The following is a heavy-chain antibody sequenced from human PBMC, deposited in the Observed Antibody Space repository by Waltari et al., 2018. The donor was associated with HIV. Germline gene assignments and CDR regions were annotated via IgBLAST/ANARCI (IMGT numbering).Heavy chain of an antibody. CDR3: AKDFGGYSLDDAFDI. D-gene: IGHD5-18*01. V-gene: IGHV3-23*01. J-gene: IGHJ3*02. CDR1: GFTFSSYA. Sequence: EVQLLESGGGLVQPGGSLRLSCAASGFTFSSYAMSWVCQAPGKGLEWVSVISGSGGSTYYADSVKGRFTISRDNSKNTLSLQMNSLRAEDTAVYFCAKDFGGYSLDDAFDIWGQGTMVTVSS. CDR2: ISGSGGST.